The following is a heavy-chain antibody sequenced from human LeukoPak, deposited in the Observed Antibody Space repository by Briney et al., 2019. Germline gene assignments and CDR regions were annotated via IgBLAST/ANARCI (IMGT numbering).Heavy chain of an antibody. Sequence: GGSLRLSCAASGFTFSSYNMNWVRQTPAQGLEGVSSITSGSSHIYYADSVKGRVTISRDNAKSSLYLKMNSLRAEDTAVYYCARDPYSGSYGADYYYYMDVWGKGTTVTISS. D-gene: IGHD1-26*01. J-gene: IGHJ6*03. CDR1: GFTFSSYN. V-gene: IGHV3-21*01. CDR3: ARDPYSGSYGADYYYYMDV. CDR2: ITSGSSHI.